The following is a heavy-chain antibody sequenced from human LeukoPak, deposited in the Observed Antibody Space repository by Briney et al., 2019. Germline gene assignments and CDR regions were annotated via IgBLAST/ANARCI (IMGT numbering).Heavy chain of an antibody. J-gene: IGHJ6*03. V-gene: IGHV1-8*01. D-gene: IGHD6-19*01. Sequence: ASVKVSCKASGYTFTSYDINWVRQATGQGLEWMGWMNPNSGNTGYAQKFQGRVTMTRNTSISTAYMELSSLRSEDTAVYYCASIKYSSGHPVYYYYYYYMDVWGKGTTVTVPS. CDR2: MNPNSGNT. CDR3: ASIKYSSGHPVYYYYYYYMDV. CDR1: GYTFTSYD.